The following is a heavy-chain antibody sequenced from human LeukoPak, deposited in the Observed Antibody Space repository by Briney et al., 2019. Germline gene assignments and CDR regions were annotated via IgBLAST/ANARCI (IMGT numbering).Heavy chain of an antibody. CDR1: GGTFDSYA. J-gene: IGHJ4*02. V-gene: IGHV1-69*06. Sequence: ASVKVSCKASGGTFDSYAISWVRQAPGQGLEWMGGIIPIFGTANYAQKFQGRVTITADKSTSTAYMELSSLRSEDTAVYYCARAFIGWDSYGYDGLLMGFGYWGQGTLVTVSS. D-gene: IGHD5-18*01. CDR3: ARAFIGWDSYGYDGLLMGFGY. CDR2: IIPIFGTA.